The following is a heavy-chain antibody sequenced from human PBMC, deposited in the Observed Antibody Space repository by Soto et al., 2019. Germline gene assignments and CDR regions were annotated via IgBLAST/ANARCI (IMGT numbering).Heavy chain of an antibody. CDR1: GGTFRNHV. CDR3: ARDLEFRDGNISHLDY. J-gene: IGHJ4*02. V-gene: IGHV1-69*13. Sequence: ASVKVSCKASGGTFRNHVFNWVRQAPGQGLEWMGGIIPIIGTQNYAQKFQGRVTITADASTSTVYLEVSSLRSQDTAVYYCARDLEFRDGNISHLDYWGQGTLVTVSS. D-gene: IGHD3-10*01. CDR2: IIPIIGTQ.